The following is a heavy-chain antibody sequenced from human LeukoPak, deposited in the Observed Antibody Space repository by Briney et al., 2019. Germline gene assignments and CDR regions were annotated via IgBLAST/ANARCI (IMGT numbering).Heavy chain of an antibody. V-gene: IGHV1-2*02. Sequence: ASAKVSCKASGYTFTGYYLHWVRQAPGQGLEWMGWIKANSGGTNYAERFQGRVTMTRDTSISTVYMDLSRLRSDDTAVYHCATSGYPYNAFDIWGQGTMVTVSS. CDR2: IKANSGGT. CDR1: GYTFTGYY. J-gene: IGHJ3*02. D-gene: IGHD3-22*01. CDR3: ATSGYPYNAFDI.